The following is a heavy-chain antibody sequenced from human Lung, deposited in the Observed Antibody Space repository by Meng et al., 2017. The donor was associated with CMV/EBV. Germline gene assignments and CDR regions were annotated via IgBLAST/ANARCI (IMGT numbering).Heavy chain of an antibody. V-gene: IGHV4-39*01. CDR1: GGXISSSSYY. J-gene: IGHJ6*02. CDR3: AELCIVVVPAAICPMDV. D-gene: IGHD2-2*01. CDR2: IYYSGST. Sequence: SXTXSLXCTVSGGXISSSSYYWGWIRQPPGKGLEWIGSIYYSGSTYYNPSLKSRVTISVDTSKNQFSLKLSSVTAADTAVYYCAELCIVVVPAAICPMDVWXQGTTVTVSS.